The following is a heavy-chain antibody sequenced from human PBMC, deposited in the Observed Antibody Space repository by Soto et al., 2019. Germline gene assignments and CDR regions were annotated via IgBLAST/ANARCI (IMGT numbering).Heavy chain of an antibody. CDR2: IRSKAYGGTP. CDR1: GFTFGDFA. J-gene: IGHJ4*02. Sequence: GGSLRLSCTASGFTFGDFAMSWFRQAPGKGLEWVGFIRSKAYGGTPIYTASVKGRFLISRDDSKSIAYLQVNSLKTEDTAVYYCTRVHDFWADYFDFWGQGTLVTVSS. V-gene: IGHV3-49*01. D-gene: IGHD3-3*01. CDR3: TRVHDFWADYFDF.